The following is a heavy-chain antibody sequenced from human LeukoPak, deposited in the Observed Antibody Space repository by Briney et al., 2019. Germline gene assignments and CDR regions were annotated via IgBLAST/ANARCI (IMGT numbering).Heavy chain of an antibody. J-gene: IGHJ6*02. D-gene: IGHD5-18*01. V-gene: IGHV1-2*02. CDR2: INPNSGGT. Sequence: ASVKVSCKASGYTFTGYYMHWVRQAPGQGLEWMGWINPNSGGTNYAQKFQGRVTMTRDTSISTAYMELSRLRSDDTAVYYCARDLSPGFKAMVIGYYYGMDVWGQGTTVTVSS. CDR1: GYTFTGYY. CDR3: ARDLSPGFKAMVIGYYYGMDV.